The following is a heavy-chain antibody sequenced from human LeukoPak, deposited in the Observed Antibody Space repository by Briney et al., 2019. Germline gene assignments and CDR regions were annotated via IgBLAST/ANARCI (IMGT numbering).Heavy chain of an antibody. V-gene: IGHV1-46*01. CDR1: GYTFTSYY. J-gene: IGHJ6*02. CDR2: INPSGGST. D-gene: IGHD3-3*01. Sequence: ASVKVSRKASGYTFTSYYMHWVRQAPGQGLEWMGIINPSGGSTSYAQKFQGRVTMTRDTSTSTVYMELSSLRSEDTAVYYCAREDVATTVFGVVIIGDYYYYGMDVWGQGTTVTVSS. CDR3: AREDVATTVFGVVIIGDYYYYGMDV.